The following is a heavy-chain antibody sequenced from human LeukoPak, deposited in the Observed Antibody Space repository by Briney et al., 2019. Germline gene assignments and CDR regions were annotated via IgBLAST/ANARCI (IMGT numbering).Heavy chain of an antibody. D-gene: IGHD2-2*01. CDR3: ARDEGGVVPAAPLDY. Sequence: PGGSLRLSCAASGFTFSSYGMHWVRQAPGKGLEWVAVIWYDGSNKYYADSVKGRFTISRDNSKNTLYLQMNSLRAEDTAVYYCARDEGGVVPAAPLDYWGQGTLVTVSS. J-gene: IGHJ4*02. CDR2: IWYDGSNK. V-gene: IGHV3-33*01. CDR1: GFTFSSYG.